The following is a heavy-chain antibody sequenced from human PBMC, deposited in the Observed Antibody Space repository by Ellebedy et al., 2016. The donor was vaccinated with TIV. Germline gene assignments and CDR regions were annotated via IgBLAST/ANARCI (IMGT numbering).Heavy chain of an antibody. CDR1: GGSISSYY. CDR3: ARPVLPYRRGYFDY. V-gene: IGHV4-59*05. Sequence: MPSETLSLTCTVSGGSISSYYWSWIRQPPGKGLEWIGTIYYSGSTYYNPSLKSRVTISVDTSKNQFSLKLSSVTAADTAVYYCARPVLPYRRGYFDYWGQGTLVTVSS. J-gene: IGHJ4*02. D-gene: IGHD1-14*01. CDR2: IYYSGST.